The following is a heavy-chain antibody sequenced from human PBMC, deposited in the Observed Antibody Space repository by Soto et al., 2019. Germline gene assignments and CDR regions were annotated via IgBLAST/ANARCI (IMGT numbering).Heavy chain of an antibody. CDR1: GFTFSSYG. D-gene: IGHD6-19*01. J-gene: IGHJ4*02. CDR3: AKPARGWYSETDY. V-gene: IGHV3-30*18. CDR2: ISYDGSNK. Sequence: GGSLRLSCAASGFTFSSYGMHWVRQAPGKGLEWVAVISYDGSNKYYADSVKGRFTISRDNSKNTLYLQMNSLRAEDTAVYYCAKPARGWYSETDYWGQGTLVTVSS.